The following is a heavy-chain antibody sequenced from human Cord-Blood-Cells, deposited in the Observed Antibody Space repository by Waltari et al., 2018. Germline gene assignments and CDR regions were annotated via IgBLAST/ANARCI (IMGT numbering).Heavy chain of an antibody. CDR2: IYYSGST. J-gene: IGHJ5*02. V-gene: IGHV4-59*01. Sequence: QVQLQESGPGLVKPSETLSLTCTVSGGSISSYYWSWIRQPPGNGLEWIGYIYYSGSTNYNPSRKSRVTISVDTSKNQFSLKLSSVTAADTAVYYCARIVVVPAANWFDPWGQGTLVTVSS. D-gene: IGHD2-2*01. CDR3: ARIVVVPAANWFDP. CDR1: GGSISSYY.